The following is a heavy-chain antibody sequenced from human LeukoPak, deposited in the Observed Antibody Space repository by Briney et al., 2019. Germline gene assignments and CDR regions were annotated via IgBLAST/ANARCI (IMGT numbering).Heavy chain of an antibody. Sequence: SETLSLTCTVSGDSISSGSKYWSWIRQPAGKGLEWIGRIYINGNTNYNPSLKSRVTISVDTSKNQFSLKLSSVTAADTAVYYCARAGYDSSGYRNYYYYYMDVWGKGTTVTISS. CDR3: ARAGYDSSGYRNYYYYYMDV. CDR1: GDSISSGSKY. V-gene: IGHV4-61*02. D-gene: IGHD3-22*01. CDR2: IYINGNT. J-gene: IGHJ6*03.